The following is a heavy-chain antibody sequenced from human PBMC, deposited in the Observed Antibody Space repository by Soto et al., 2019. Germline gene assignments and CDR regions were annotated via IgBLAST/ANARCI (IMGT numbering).Heavy chain of an antibody. J-gene: IGHJ4*02. CDR1: GFTFSSYG. D-gene: IGHD6-13*01. CDR3: AKAQIAAAGPSFDY. Sequence: LRLSCAASGFTFSSYGMHWVRQAPGKGLEWVAVISYDGSNKYYADSVKGRFTISRDNSKNTLYLQMNSLRAEDTAVYYCAKAQIAAAGPSFDYWGKGTLVTVSS. V-gene: IGHV3-30*18. CDR2: ISYDGSNK.